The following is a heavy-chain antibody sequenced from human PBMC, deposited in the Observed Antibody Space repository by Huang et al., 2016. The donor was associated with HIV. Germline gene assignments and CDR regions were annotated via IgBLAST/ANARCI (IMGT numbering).Heavy chain of an antibody. CDR2: IYYIGST. CDR3: ARHMDCSSSSCLAGGHERGPFDM. D-gene: IGHD2-2*01. J-gene: IGHJ3*02. CDR1: GGSISSSRYS. V-gene: IGHV4-39*01. Sequence: QLQLQESGPGLVKPSETLSLTCSVSGGSISSSRYSWGWIRQPPGKGLEWIGSIYYIGSTFYNPSLKRRVTISVDTSKNQFSLRLSSVTAADTSVYYCARHMDCSSSSCLAGGHERGPFDMWGQGTMVTVSS.